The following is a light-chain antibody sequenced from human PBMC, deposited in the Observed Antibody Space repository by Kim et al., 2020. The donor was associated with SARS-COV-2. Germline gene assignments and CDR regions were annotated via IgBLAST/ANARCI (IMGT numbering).Light chain of an antibody. Sequence: DIQLTQSPSLLSASVGDRVTITCRASQGISSYLAWYQQKPGKAPNLLIYAASTLQSGVPSRFSGSGSGTEFTLTISSLQPEDFATYYCQQLNSYPLTFGQGTKVDIK. V-gene: IGKV1-9*01. CDR1: QGISSY. CDR3: QQLNSYPLT. CDR2: AAS. J-gene: IGKJ1*01.